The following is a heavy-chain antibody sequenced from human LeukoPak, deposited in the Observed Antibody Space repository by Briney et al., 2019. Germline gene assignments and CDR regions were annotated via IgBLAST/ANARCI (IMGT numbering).Heavy chain of an antibody. Sequence: SETLSLTCTVSGGSISSGSYYWRWIRQPAGKGLEWIGRIYTSGSTNYNPSLKSRVTISVDTSKNQFSLKLSSVTAADTAVYYCARSLLLVGATGKDYYYYYMDVWGKGTTVTVSS. V-gene: IGHV4-61*02. D-gene: IGHD1-26*01. CDR3: ARSLLLVGATGKDYYYYYMDV. J-gene: IGHJ6*03. CDR2: IYTSGST. CDR1: GGSISSGSYY.